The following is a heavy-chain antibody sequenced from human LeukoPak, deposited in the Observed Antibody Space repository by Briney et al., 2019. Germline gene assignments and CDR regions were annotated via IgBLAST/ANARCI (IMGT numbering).Heavy chain of an antibody. CDR2: ISSSSSYI. CDR1: GFSFTSYG. CDR3: AKVRVYYDFWSGLDY. D-gene: IGHD3-3*01. V-gene: IGHV3-21*01. Sequence: PGTSLRLSCAASGFSFTSYGMHWVRQAPGKGLEWVSSISSSSSYIYYADSVKGRFTISRDNSKNTLYLQMNSLRAEDTAVHYCAKVRVYYDFWSGLDYWGQGTLVTVSS. J-gene: IGHJ4*02.